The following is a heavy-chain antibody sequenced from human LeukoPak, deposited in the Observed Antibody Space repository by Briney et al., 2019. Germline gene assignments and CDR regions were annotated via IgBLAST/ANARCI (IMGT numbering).Heavy chain of an antibody. V-gene: IGHV3-23*01. CDR1: GFTFSSFA. D-gene: IGHD3-22*01. CDR3: AKGPHVGSGYHPDY. CDR2: ITGSDDKT. Sequence: QAGEPLKISCAASGFTFSSFAMTWVRQAPGKGLEWVSTITGSDDKTYYGDSVKGRFTISRDYSKNTLRLQMNSLRVEDTAIYYCAKGPHVGSGYHPDYWGQGTLVTVSS. J-gene: IGHJ4*02.